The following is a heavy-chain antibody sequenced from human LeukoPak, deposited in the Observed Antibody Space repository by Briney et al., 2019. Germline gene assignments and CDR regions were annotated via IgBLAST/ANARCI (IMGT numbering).Heavy chain of an antibody. CDR2: IDSSSRYI. Sequence: GGSLRLSCAASGFTFSSYNMDWVRQAPGKGLEWVSFIDSSSRYIYQADSVKGRFTISRDNAKNSVFLQMNSLRAEDTAVYYCARVGGHCTSTSCPPPDYWGQGTLVTVSS. D-gene: IGHD2-2*01. CDR3: ARVGGHCTSTSCPPPDY. J-gene: IGHJ4*02. V-gene: IGHV3-21*01. CDR1: GFTFSSYN.